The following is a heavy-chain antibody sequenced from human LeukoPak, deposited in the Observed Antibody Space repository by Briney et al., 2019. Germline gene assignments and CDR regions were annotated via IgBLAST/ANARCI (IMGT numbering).Heavy chain of an antibody. Sequence: ASVKVSCKASGYTFTGYYMHWVRQAPGQGLEWMGWINPNSGGTNYAQKFQGWVTMTRDTSISTAYMELSRLRSDDTAVCYCARGGGSAAGVTMIVVVPPPGYSLDYWGQGTLVTVSS. J-gene: IGHJ4*02. CDR1: GYTFTGYY. D-gene: IGHD3-22*01. CDR3: ARGGGSAAGVTMIVVVPPPGYSLDY. V-gene: IGHV1-2*04. CDR2: INPNSGGT.